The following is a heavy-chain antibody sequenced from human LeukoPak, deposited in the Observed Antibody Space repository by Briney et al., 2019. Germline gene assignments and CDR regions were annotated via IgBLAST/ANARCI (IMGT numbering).Heavy chain of an antibody. D-gene: IGHD3-3*01. Sequence: SETLSLTCTVSGGSISSNYWSWIRQPPGKGLEWIGYIHYSGSTNNNPSLKSRVTISVDTSKNQFSLKLTSVTAADTAVYYCARNYDFWSGYLDYWGQGTLVTVSS. CDR1: GGSISSNY. J-gene: IGHJ4*02. CDR3: ARNYDFWSGYLDY. CDR2: IHYSGST. V-gene: IGHV4-59*01.